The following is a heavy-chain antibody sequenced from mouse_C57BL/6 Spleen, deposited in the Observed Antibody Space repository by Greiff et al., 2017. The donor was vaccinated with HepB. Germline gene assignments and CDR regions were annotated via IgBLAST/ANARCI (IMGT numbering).Heavy chain of an antibody. CDR2: IHPNSGST. Sequence: VQLQQPGAELVKPGASVKLSCKASGYTFTSYWMHWVKQRPGQGLEWIGMIHPNSGSTNYNEKFKSKATLTVDKSSSTAYTQLSSLTSEDSAVYYCASYYGNLYAMDYWGQGTSVTVSS. CDR1: GYTFTSYW. V-gene: IGHV1-64*01. J-gene: IGHJ4*01. D-gene: IGHD2-10*01. CDR3: ASYYGNLYAMDY.